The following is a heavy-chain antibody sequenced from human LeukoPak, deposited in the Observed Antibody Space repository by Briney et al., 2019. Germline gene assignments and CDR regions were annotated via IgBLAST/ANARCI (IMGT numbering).Heavy chain of an antibody. D-gene: IGHD3-16*01. CDR1: GFTFGSYE. Sequence: GGSLRLSCAASGFTFGSYEMNWVRQAPGKGLEWVSYISSSGSTIYYADSVKGRFTISRDNAKNSLYLQMNSLRAEDSAVYYCARFITFNVYWGQGTLVTVSS. V-gene: IGHV3-48*03. J-gene: IGHJ4*02. CDR3: ARFITFNVY. CDR2: ISSSGSTI.